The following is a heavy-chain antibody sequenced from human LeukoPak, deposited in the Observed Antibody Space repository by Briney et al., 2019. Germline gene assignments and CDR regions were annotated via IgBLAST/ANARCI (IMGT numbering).Heavy chain of an antibody. CDR1: DYSISSGYY. V-gene: IGHV4-38-2*02. Sequence: PSETLSLTCSVSDYSISSGYYWGWIRQPPGKGLEWIGSIYHNGVTFNNPSLRSRLSISLDTSKNQFSLRLSSVTAADTAVYYCARRGPYYYGSGSYIVKDNWFDPWGQGTLVTVSS. J-gene: IGHJ5*02. D-gene: IGHD3-10*01. CDR2: IYHNGVT. CDR3: ARRGPYYYGSGSYIVKDNWFDP.